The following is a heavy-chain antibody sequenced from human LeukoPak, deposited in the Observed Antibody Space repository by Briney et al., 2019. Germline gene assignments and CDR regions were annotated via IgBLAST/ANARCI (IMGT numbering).Heavy chain of an antibody. CDR3: ARVYILSTWFDL. D-gene: IGHD4-11*01. V-gene: IGHV3-74*01. J-gene: IGHJ5*02. CDR1: GFTLNKYW. CDR2: MNIDGSVT. Sequence: GGALRLSCAASGFTLNKYWIHSVRQAPAKVLVWVSHMNIDGSVTNYADSVKGRFTISRDNAKNTLYLQMNSLRAEDPGVYYCARVYILSTWFDLWGQGTLVTVSS.